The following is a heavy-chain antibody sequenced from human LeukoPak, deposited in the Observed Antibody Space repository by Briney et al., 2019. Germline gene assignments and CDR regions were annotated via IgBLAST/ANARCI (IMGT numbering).Heavy chain of an antibody. D-gene: IGHD5-18*01. Sequence: PGGSLRLSCAASGFTFSSYWMHWVRQAPGKGLVWVSHINSDGSSTTYADSVKGRLTISRDNAENTLYLQMNSLRAADTAVYYCVRGWRYRSHDYWGQGTLVTVSS. J-gene: IGHJ4*02. CDR3: VRGWRYRSHDY. V-gene: IGHV3-74*01. CDR2: INSDGSST. CDR1: GFTFSSYW.